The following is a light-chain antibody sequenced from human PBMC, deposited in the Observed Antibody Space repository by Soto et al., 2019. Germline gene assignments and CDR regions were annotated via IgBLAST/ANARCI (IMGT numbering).Light chain of an antibody. J-gene: IGLJ1*01. Sequence: QSVLTQPPSASGSPGQSVTISCTGTSSDVGGYNYVSWYQQHPGKAPKLMIYEVSKRPSGVPGRFSGSKSGNTASLTVSGLQAQDEAAYYCSSYAGSNNFVFGTGTKVTVL. CDR3: SSYAGSNNFV. V-gene: IGLV2-8*01. CDR1: SSDVGGYNY. CDR2: EVS.